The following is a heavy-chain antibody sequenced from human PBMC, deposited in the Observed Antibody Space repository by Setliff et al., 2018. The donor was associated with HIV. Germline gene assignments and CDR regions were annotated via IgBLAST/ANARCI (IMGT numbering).Heavy chain of an antibody. CDR3: ARGQSRQIYDSSGYTNFDY. CDR2: ISSGGGYI. V-gene: IGHV3-21*06. J-gene: IGHJ4*02. Sequence: GGSLRLSCTSSGFTFSDYIMNWVRQAPGKGLEWVSSISSGGGYIYYADSVKGRFSISRDNGENSLYLQMSSLRAEDTAVYYCARGQSRQIYDSSGYTNFDYWGQGALVTVSS. D-gene: IGHD3-22*01. CDR1: GFTFSDYI.